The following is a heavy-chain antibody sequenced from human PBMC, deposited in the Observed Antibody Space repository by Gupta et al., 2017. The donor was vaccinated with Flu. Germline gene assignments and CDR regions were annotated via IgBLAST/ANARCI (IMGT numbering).Heavy chain of an antibody. Sequence: PGQGLEWMGGILPVLGTANYAQKFQATVTITADESTRTVYMELSSLRSEDTAVYYCARTKDRDSGSYFDAFDIWGQGTMVTVSS. J-gene: IGHJ3*02. CDR2: ILPVLGTA. D-gene: IGHD1-26*01. CDR3: ARTKDRDSGSYFDAFDI. V-gene: IGHV1-69*01.